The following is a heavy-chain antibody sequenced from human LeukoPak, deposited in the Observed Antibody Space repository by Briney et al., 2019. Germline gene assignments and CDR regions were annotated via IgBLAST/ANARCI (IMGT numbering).Heavy chain of an antibody. D-gene: IGHD6-19*01. V-gene: IGHV4-34*01. CDR1: GGSLSDYY. Sequence: PETLSLTCAVYGGSLSDYYWSWIRQPPGKGREWIGEINHSGSTNYNPSRKSRVIISVDTSKNQFSLKLNSVTAADTAVYYCARVYSSGRSGWFDPWGQGTPVTVSS. CDR3: ARVYSSGRSGWFDP. J-gene: IGHJ5*02. CDR2: INHSGST.